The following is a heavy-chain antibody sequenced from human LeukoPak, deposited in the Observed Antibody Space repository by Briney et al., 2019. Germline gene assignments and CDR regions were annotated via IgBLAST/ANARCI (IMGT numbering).Heavy chain of an antibody. CDR2: IYSGGST. CDR1: GLTVSSNY. CDR3: ARGEAFDY. Sequence: PGGSLRLSCAASGLTVSSNYMSWVRQAPGKGLEWVSIIYSGGSTYYADSVKGRFTISRDNSKNTLYLQMNSLRAEDTAVYFCARGEAFDYWGQGTLVTVSS. J-gene: IGHJ4*02. V-gene: IGHV3-53*01.